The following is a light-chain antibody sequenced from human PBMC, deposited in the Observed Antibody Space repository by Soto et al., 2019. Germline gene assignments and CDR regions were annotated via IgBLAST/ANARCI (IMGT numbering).Light chain of an antibody. Sequence: QSALTQPASVSGSPGQSITISCTGTSSDVGGYNFVSWFQQHPGRAPKLIIYEVRIRPSGVSNRFSGSKSANTASLTISGLQPEDEADYYCSSYTTTTHLVVFGGGTKLTVL. CDR2: EVR. CDR1: SSDVGGYNF. CDR3: SSYTTTTHLVV. J-gene: IGLJ3*02. V-gene: IGLV2-14*01.